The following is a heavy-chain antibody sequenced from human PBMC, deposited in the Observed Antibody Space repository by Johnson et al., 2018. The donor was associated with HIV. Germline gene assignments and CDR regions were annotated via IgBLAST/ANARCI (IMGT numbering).Heavy chain of an antibody. CDR2: ISSSGGTI. J-gene: IGHJ3*02. V-gene: IGHV3-11*04. D-gene: IGHD6-13*01. Sequence: QVQLVESGGGLVKPGGSLRLSCAASRFTFSDYYMSWIRQTPGKGLEWVSYISSSGGTIYYADSVKGRFSISRDNAKNSLYLQMNSLRAEDTAVYYCAKVAVATAAGGVALDIWGPGTMVTVS. CDR1: RFTFSDYY. CDR3: AKVAVATAAGGVALDI.